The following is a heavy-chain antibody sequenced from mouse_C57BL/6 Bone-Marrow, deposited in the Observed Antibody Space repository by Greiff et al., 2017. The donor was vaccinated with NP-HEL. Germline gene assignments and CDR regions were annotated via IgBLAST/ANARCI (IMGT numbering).Heavy chain of an antibody. V-gene: IGHV1-63*01. CDR3: ARVVTTYFDV. CDR1: GYTFTNYW. D-gene: IGHD2-2*01. CDR2: IYPGGGYT. J-gene: IGHJ1*03. Sequence: VQLQQSGAELVRPGTSVKMSCKASGYTFTNYWIGWAKQRPGHGLEWIGDIYPGGGYTNYNEKFKGKATLTADKSSSTAYMQFSSLTSEDSAIYYCARVVTTYFDVWGTGTTVTVSS.